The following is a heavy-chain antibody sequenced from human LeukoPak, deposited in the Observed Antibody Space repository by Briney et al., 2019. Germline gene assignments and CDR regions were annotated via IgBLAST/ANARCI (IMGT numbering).Heavy chain of an antibody. D-gene: IGHD5-24*01. V-gene: IGHV4-59*05. CDR3: AGRRDGYKYYFDY. Sequence: SETLSLTCTVSGGSISSYYWSWIRQPPGKGLEWIGGIYYSGSTYYNPSLKSRVTISVDTSRNQFSLKLSSVTAADTAVYYCAGRRDGYKYYFDYWVQGTLVTVPS. CDR2: IYYSGST. J-gene: IGHJ4*02. CDR1: GGSISSYY.